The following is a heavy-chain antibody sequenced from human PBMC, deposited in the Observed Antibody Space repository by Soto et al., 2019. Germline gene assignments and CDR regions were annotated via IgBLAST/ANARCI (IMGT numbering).Heavy chain of an antibody. J-gene: IGHJ5*02. V-gene: IGHV3-23*01. CDR1: GVTVSSYA. CDR3: AKLGLHNWFDP. CDR2: ISGSGGST. Sequence: GWSLRLSCAASGVTVSSYAMSWVRQAPGKGLEWVSAISGSGGSTYYADSVKGRFTISRDNSKNTLYLQMNSLRAEDTAVYYCAKLGLHNWFDPWGQGTLVTVSS.